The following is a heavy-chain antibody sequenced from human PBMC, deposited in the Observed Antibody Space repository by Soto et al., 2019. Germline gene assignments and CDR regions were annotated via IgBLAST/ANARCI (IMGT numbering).Heavy chain of an antibody. CDR2: IFSNDEK. J-gene: IGHJ4*02. CDR3: ARTYRNSSGWDTVTLYYFDY. Sequence: QVTLKESGPVLVKPTETLTLTCTVSGFSLSNARMGVSWIRQPPGKALEWLAHIFSNDEKSYSTSLKSRLTISKDTSXNQIVXXMTNMDPVDTATYYCARTYRNSSGWDTVTLYYFDYWGQGTLVTVSS. CDR1: GFSLSNARMG. D-gene: IGHD6-19*01. V-gene: IGHV2-26*01.